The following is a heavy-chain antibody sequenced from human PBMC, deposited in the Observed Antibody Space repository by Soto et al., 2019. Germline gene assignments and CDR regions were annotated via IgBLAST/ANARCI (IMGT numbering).Heavy chain of an antibody. CDR2: ISYDGSNK. D-gene: IGHD3-22*01. CDR3: ARDGDSSGLHFDY. J-gene: IGHJ4*02. V-gene: IGHV3-30-3*01. Sequence: HPGGSLRLSCAASGFTFSSYAMHWVRQAPGKGLEWVAVISYDGSNKYYADSVKGRFTISRDNSKNTLYLQMNSLRAEDTAVYYCARDGDSSGLHFDYWGQGTLVTVSS. CDR1: GFTFSSYA.